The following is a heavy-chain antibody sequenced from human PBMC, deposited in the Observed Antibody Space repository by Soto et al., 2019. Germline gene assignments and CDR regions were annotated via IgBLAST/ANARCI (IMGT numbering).Heavy chain of an antibody. CDR2: INPSGGST. Sequence: LKVSCKASGYTFTSYYMHWVRQGPGQGLEWMGIINPSGGSTSYAQKFQGRVTMTRDTSTSTVYMKLSSLRSEDTAVYYCARASIMTLAGFDYWGQGTLVTVSS. D-gene: IGHD1-20*01. V-gene: IGHV1-46*03. J-gene: IGHJ4*02. CDR1: GYTFTSYY. CDR3: ARASIMTLAGFDY.